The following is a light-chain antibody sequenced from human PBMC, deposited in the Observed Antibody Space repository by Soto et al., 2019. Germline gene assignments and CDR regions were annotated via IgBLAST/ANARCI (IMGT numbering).Light chain of an antibody. CDR2: GAS. Sequence: IVMTHSPATLSVSPGERATLSCRAIQSISSKLAWYQQKPGQAPRLLIYGASTRATGIPVRFSGSGSGKEFTITITSLQSEDFAVYYCQEYNNWSPITFGGGTKVDIK. CDR3: QEYNNWSPIT. CDR1: QSISSK. V-gene: IGKV3-15*01. J-gene: IGKJ4*01.